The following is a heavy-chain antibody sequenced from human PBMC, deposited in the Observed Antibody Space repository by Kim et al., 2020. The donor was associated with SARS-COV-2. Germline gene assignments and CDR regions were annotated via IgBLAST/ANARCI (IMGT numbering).Heavy chain of an antibody. Sequence: ADSVKGRFTITRDNAKNSLYLQMNSLRAEDTAVYYCARYDSSGYYIYYFDYWGQGTLVTVSS. V-gene: IGHV3-21*01. D-gene: IGHD3-22*01. CDR3: ARYDSSGYYIYYFDY. J-gene: IGHJ4*02.